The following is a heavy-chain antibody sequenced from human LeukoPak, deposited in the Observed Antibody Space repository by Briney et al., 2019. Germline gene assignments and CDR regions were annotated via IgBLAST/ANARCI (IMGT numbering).Heavy chain of an antibody. D-gene: IGHD6-19*01. Sequence: GGSLRLSCAASGFTFSSYAMSWVRQAPGKGLEWVSSISSSSSYIYYADSVKGRFTISRDNAKNSLYLQMNSLRAEDTAVYYCAREGIAVAGIKKQPDYWGQGTLVTVSS. V-gene: IGHV3-21*01. CDR3: AREGIAVAGIKKQPDY. CDR1: GFTFSSYA. J-gene: IGHJ4*02. CDR2: ISSSSSYI.